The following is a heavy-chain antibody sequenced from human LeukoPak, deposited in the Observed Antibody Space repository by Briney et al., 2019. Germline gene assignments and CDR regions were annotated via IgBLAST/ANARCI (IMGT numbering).Heavy chain of an antibody. CDR3: AKDGTTMILLDYFDF. CDR1: GFTFSSYG. V-gene: IGHV3-30*18. CDR2: ISYDGSNK. Sequence: GGSLRLSCAASGFTFSSYGMHWVRQAPGKGLEWVAVISYDGSNKFCADSVKGRFTISRDNSKNTLYLQMNSLRAEDTAIYYCAKDGTTMILLDYFDFWGQGTLVTVSS. D-gene: IGHD3-22*01. J-gene: IGHJ4*02.